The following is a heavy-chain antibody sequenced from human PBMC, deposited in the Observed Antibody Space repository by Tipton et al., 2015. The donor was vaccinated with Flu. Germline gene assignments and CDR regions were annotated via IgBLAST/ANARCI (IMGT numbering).Heavy chain of an antibody. J-gene: IGHJ6*03. Sequence: TLSLTCTVSGGSISSYYWSWIRQPAGKGLEWIGRIYTSGSTNYNPSLKSRVTMSVGTSKNQFSLKLSSVTAADTAVYYCARGNYDFWSGYYMDVWGKGTTVTVSS. CDR2: IYTSGST. D-gene: IGHD3-3*01. CDR3: ARGNYDFWSGYYMDV. CDR1: GGSISSYY. V-gene: IGHV4-4*07.